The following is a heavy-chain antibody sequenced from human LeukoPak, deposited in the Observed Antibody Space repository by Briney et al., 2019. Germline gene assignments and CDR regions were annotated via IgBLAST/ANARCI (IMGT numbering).Heavy chain of an antibody. D-gene: IGHD1-26*01. CDR1: GDSISSNF. Sequence: TSETLSLTCTVSGDSISSNFWTWIRQPPGKGLEWIGFISHSGTSSYSPSLQSRVTMSVDPSKNQFSLNLSSVTAADTALYYCARIKGVGAIYSDDWGQGTLVTVSS. CDR3: ARIKGVGAIYSDD. V-gene: IGHV4-59*01. CDR2: ISHSGTS. J-gene: IGHJ4*02.